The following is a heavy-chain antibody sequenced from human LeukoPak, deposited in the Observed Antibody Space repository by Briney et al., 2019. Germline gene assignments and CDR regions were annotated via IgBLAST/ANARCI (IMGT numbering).Heavy chain of an antibody. CDR3: ARDRFCTTDRCSDY. CDR1: GFTFSSYA. V-gene: IGHV3-74*01. Sequence: PGGSLRLSCAASGFTFSSYAMHWVRQAPGKGLVWVARIRTDGTSTSYADSVKGRFTISRDNAKNTLYLQMNNLRVEDTAVYYCARDRFCTTDRCSDYWGQGTLVTVSS. CDR2: IRTDGTST. D-gene: IGHD2-8*01. J-gene: IGHJ4*02.